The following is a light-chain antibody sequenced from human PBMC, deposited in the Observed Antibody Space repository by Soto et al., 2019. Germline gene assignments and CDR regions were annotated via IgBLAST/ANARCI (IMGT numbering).Light chain of an antibody. V-gene: IGKV3-15*01. J-gene: IGKJ4*01. Sequence: EIEMTQSPATLSVSPGERATLSCRTSQSVSSNLAWYQQKPGQAPRLLIYGASTRATGIPARFSGSRSGTDFTLTINHLQSEDVPAYYCQQYNNLPLTFGGGTKVEIK. CDR3: QQYNNLPLT. CDR1: QSVSSN. CDR2: GAS.